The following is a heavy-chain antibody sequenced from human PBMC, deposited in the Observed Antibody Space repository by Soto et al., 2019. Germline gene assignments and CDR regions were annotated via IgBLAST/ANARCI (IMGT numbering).Heavy chain of an antibody. Sequence: GEPLRLSCAASGFSFTSYGMHWVRQAPGKGLEWVAVFWVDGSKKYYADSVKGRFSVSRDNAKSTLYLEMNSLRVDDTAVYYCARELLYGSGSRNFHYYGMDVWGQGTPVTVSS. CDR1: GFSFTSYG. J-gene: IGHJ6*02. CDR2: FWVDGSKK. D-gene: IGHD3-10*01. CDR3: ARELLYGSGSRNFHYYGMDV. V-gene: IGHV3-33*01.